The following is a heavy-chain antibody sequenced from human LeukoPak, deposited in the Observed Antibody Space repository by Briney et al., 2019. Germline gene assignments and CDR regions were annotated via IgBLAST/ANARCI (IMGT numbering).Heavy chain of an antibody. J-gene: IGHJ6*03. CDR3: ARVGGYQYYYYYYYMDV. D-gene: IGHD3-22*01. V-gene: IGHV1-18*01. CDR1: GYTFTSYG. CDR2: ISDYNGNT. Sequence: ASVKVSCKASGYTFTSYGISWVRQAPGQGLEWMGWISDYNGNTNYAQKLQGRVTMTTDTSTRTAYMELRSLRSDDTAVYYCARVGGYQYYYYYYYMDVWGKGTTVTVSS.